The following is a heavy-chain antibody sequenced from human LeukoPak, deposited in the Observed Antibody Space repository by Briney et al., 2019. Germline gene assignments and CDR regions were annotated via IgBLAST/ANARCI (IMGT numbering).Heavy chain of an antibody. V-gene: IGHV4-38-2*02. CDR1: GYSIRNGYN. J-gene: IGHJ6*03. Sequence: SETLSLTCTVSGYSIRNGYNWGWIRLSPGKGPEWLGRIYQSGSTYDNPSLKSRVTLSIDTSKNQFSLKLSSVTAADTAVYYCARGTKDLVGITWYYYMDVWGKGTTVTVSS. CDR3: ARGTKDLVGITWYYYMDV. D-gene: IGHD2-2*01. CDR2: IYQSGST.